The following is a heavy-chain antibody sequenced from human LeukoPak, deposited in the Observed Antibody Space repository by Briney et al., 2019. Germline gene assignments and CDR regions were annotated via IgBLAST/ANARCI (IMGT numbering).Heavy chain of an antibody. V-gene: IGHV3-53*01. J-gene: IGHJ4*02. D-gene: IGHD4-17*01. CDR3: ARAPPYGDSDPIDY. Sequence: GGSLRLSCAASGFTVGNTYMSWVRQAPGKGLEWLSVIYDTGGTFYSDSVKGRFTISRDYSKNTLYLQMSSLRADDTAVYYCARAPPYGDSDPIDYWGQGTLVTVSS. CDR1: GFTVGNTY. CDR2: IYDTGGT.